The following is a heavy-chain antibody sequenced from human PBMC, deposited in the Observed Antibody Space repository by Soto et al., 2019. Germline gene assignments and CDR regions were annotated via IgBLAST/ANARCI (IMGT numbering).Heavy chain of an antibody. CDR2: IYYSGST. CDR1: GGSISSGGYY. CDR3: ARVYKSMYYYYYMYV. J-gene: IGHJ6*03. V-gene: IGHV4-31*03. Sequence: QVQLQESGPGLVKPSQTLSLTCTVSGGSISSGGYYWSWIRQHPGKGLEWIGYIYYSGSTYYNPSLNSRVTISGDTSKNQFSLKLSSVTAADTAVYYCARVYKSMYYYYYMYVWGKGTTVTVSS. D-gene: IGHD1-1*01.